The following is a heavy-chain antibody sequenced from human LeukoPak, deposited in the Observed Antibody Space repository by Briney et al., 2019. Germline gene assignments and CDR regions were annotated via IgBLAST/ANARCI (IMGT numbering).Heavy chain of an antibody. D-gene: IGHD1-1*01. J-gene: IGHJ4*02. CDR3: AREIGTTMAFDY. V-gene: IGHV4-39*07. CDR2: ISYSGTT. Sequence: SETLSLTCTVSGGSISSSNYYRGWIRQPPGKGLEWIVSISYSGTTYYSPSLKSRVTISVDTSKNQFSLMLSSVTAADTAVYYCAREIGTTMAFDYWGQGTLVTVSS. CDR1: GGSISSSNYY.